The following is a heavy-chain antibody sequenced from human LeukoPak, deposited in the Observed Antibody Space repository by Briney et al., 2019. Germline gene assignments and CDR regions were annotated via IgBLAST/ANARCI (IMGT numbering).Heavy chain of an antibody. CDR1: GGSISSGGYY. D-gene: IGHD3-10*01. CDR3: ARDHTMVRGVISDAFDI. V-gene: IGHV4-30-2*05. Sequence: PSQTLSLTCTVSGGSISSGGYYWSWIRQPPGKGLEWIGYIYHSGSTYYNPSLKSRVTISVDTSKNQFSLKLNSVTAADTAVYYCARDHTMVRGVISDAFDIWGQGTMVTVSS. CDR2: IYHSGST. J-gene: IGHJ3*02.